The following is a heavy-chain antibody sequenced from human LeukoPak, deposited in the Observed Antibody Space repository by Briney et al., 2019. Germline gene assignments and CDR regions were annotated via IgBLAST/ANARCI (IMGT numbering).Heavy chain of an antibody. CDR1: GGSISSSNW. V-gene: IGHV4-4*02. Sequence: PSETPSLTCAVSGGSISSSNWWSWVRQPPGKGLEWIGEIYHSGSTNYNPSLKSRVTISVDKSKNQFSLKLSSVTAADTAVYYCARDKFPLVGATGDDAFDIWGQGTMVAVSS. D-gene: IGHD1-26*01. CDR3: ARDKFPLVGATGDDAFDI. CDR2: IYHSGST. J-gene: IGHJ3*02.